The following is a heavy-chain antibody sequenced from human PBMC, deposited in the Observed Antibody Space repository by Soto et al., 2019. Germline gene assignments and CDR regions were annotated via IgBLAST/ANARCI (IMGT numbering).Heavy chain of an antibody. CDR3: ARDYYDSSGYLDY. J-gene: IGHJ4*02. D-gene: IGHD3-22*01. V-gene: IGHV3-23*01. CDR2: IRGSGGST. CDR1: GLTFSFYA. Sequence: GGSLRLSCAASGLTFSFYAMSWVRQAPGKGLEWVSVIRGSGGSTYYADSVKGRFTISRDNSKNTLYLQMNSLRAEDTAVYYCARDYYDSSGYLDYWGQGTLVTVSS.